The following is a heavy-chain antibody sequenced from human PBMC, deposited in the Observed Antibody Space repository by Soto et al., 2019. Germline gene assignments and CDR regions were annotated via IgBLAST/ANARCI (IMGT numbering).Heavy chain of an antibody. V-gene: IGHV3-23*01. Sequence: EVQLLESGGGLVQPGGSLRLSCAASGFTFSSYAMSWVRQAPGKGLERVSAISGSGGSTYYADSVKGRFTISRDNSKNTLYLQMNSLRAEDTAVYYCAKGGIAARQTSGYDLDGYYYYYGMDVWGQGTTVTVSS. J-gene: IGHJ6*02. CDR2: ISGSGGST. CDR1: GFTFSSYA. D-gene: IGHD6-6*01. CDR3: AKGGIAARQTSGYDLDGYYYYYGMDV.